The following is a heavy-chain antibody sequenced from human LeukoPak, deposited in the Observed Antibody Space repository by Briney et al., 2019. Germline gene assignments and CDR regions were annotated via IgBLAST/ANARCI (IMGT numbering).Heavy chain of an antibody. D-gene: IGHD3-16*02. J-gene: IGHJ6*02. CDR1: GFTFSSYA. CDR2: ISYDGSNK. CDR3: ARVGMITFGGVIAPYCYYGMDV. V-gene: IGHV3-30*04. Sequence: PGGSLRLSCAASGFTFSSYAVHWVRQAPGKGLEWVAVISYDGSNKYYADSVKGRFTISRDNSKNTLYLQMNSLRAEDTAVYYCARVGMITFGGVIAPYCYYGMDVWGQGTTVTVSS.